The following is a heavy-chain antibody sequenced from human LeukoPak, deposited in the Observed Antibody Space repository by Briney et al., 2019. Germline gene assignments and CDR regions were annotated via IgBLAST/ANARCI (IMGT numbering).Heavy chain of an antibody. D-gene: IGHD3-10*01. CDR2: ISSSSSYI. Sequence: GGSLRLSCAASGFTFSSYSMNWVRQAPGKGLEWVSSISSSSSYIYCADSVKGRFTISRDNAKNSLYLQMNSLRAEDTAVYYCAREPYKNYYGSGSSDAFDIWGQGTMVTVSS. CDR3: AREPYKNYYGSGSSDAFDI. CDR1: GFTFSSYS. J-gene: IGHJ3*02. V-gene: IGHV3-21*01.